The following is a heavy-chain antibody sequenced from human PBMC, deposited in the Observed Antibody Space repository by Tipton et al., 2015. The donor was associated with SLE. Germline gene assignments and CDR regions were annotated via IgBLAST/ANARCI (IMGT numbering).Heavy chain of an antibody. Sequence: TLSLTCAVYGGSFSGYYWSWIRQPPGKGLEWIGEINHSGSTNYNPSLKSRVTISVDTSKNQFSLKLSSVTAADTAVYYCARLTIFGVVIIGNYYYYMDVWGKGTTGTVSS. CDR1: GGSFSGYY. V-gene: IGHV4-34*01. D-gene: IGHD3-3*01. CDR2: INHSGST. J-gene: IGHJ6*03. CDR3: ARLTIFGVVIIGNYYYYMDV.